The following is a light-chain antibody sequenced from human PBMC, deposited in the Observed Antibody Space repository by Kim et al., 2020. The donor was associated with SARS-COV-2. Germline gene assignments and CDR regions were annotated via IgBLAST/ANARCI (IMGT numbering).Light chain of an antibody. CDR1: SSDVGGYNY. CDR3: SSYTSSSRV. V-gene: IGLV2-14*04. CDR2: DVS. J-gene: IGLJ3*02. Sequence: PGQSITISCTGTSSDVGGYNYVSWYQQHPGKAPKLMIYDVSKRPSGVSNRFSGSKSGNTPSLTISGLQAEDEADYYCSSYTSSSRVFGGGTKLTVL.